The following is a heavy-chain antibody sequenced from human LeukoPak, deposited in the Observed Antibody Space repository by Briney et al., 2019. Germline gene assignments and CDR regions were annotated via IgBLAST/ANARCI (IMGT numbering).Heavy chain of an antibody. D-gene: IGHD3-22*01. J-gene: IGHJ4*02. Sequence: GGSLRLSCAASGFKFDAYPMSWVRQAPGKGLEWVSSISDSGGSTHYAESVRGRFSLSRDNFEKTLHLQMNSLRAEDTAVYYCAKGPYYHDSSGYYYDYWGQGTLVTVSS. CDR3: AKGPYYHDSSGYYYDY. CDR2: ISDSGGST. CDR1: GFKFDAYP. V-gene: IGHV3-23*01.